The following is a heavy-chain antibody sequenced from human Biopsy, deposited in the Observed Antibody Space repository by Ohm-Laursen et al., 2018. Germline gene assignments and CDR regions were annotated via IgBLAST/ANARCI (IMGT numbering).Heavy chain of an antibody. D-gene: IGHD1-1*01. V-gene: IGHV1-24*01. CDR1: GYTLTELS. Sequence: VATVKISCNVSGYTLTELSMHWVRQAPGKGLEWMGGFAPENGKTVYAQNFQARVSMTEDTSTDTDYMELRSLRSEDTAVYYCAADINVWNVNYWGQGTQVTVSS. CDR2: FAPENGKT. CDR3: AADINVWNVNY. J-gene: IGHJ4*02.